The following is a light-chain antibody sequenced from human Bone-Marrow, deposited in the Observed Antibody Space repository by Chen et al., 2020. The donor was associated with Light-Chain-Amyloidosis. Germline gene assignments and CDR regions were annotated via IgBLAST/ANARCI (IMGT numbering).Light chain of an antibody. Sequence: SYVLTQPSSVSVAPGQTATLACGGNNIGSTSVHWYQQTPGQAPLLVVYDDSDRPSGIPERLAGSNSGNTATLTISRFEAGDEADYYCQVWDRSSDRTVFGGGTKLTVL. CDR2: DDS. CDR1: NIGSTS. V-gene: IGLV3-21*02. J-gene: IGLJ3*02. CDR3: QVWDRSSDRTV.